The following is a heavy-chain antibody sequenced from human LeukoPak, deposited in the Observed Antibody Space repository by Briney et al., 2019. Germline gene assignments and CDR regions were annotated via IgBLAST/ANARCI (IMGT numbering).Heavy chain of an antibody. CDR3: ARDDYGDYGIDY. D-gene: IGHD4-17*01. V-gene: IGHV3-74*01. CDR2: INSDGSST. J-gene: IGHJ4*02. CDR1: GFTFSSYW. Sequence: GGSLRLSCAASGFTFSSYWMHWDRQAPGKGLLWVSRINSDGSSTSYADSVKGRFTISRDNAKNTLYLQMNSLRAEDTAVYYCARDDYGDYGIDYWGQGTLVTVSS.